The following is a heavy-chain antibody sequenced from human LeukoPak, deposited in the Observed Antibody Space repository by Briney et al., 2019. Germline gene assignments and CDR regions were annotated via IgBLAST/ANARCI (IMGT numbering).Heavy chain of an antibody. D-gene: IGHD3-22*01. J-gene: IGHJ4*02. V-gene: IGHV5-51*01. CDR3: ARRDYYDRTGYYKL. CDR2: IYPIDSDT. Sequence: ESLKISCQGSGFSFTSYWIGWVRQMPGKGLEWMGIIYPIDSDTRYSPSFQGQVTMSADKSISTAYLQWSSLKASDSAMYYRARRDYYDRTGYYKLWGQGTLVTVPS. CDR1: GFSFTSYW.